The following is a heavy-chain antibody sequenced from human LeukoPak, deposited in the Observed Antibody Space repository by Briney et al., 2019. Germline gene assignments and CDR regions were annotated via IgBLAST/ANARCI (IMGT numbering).Heavy chain of an antibody. D-gene: IGHD6-13*01. CDR1: GYTLTELS. V-gene: IGHV1-24*01. CDR2: FDPEDGET. Sequence: ASGKVSCKVSGYTLTELSMHWVRQAPGKGLEWMGGFDPEDGETIYAQKFQGRVTMTEDTSTDTAYMELSSLRSEDTAVYYCATTPSYSSSWYAPDWFDPWGQGTLVTVSS. J-gene: IGHJ5*02. CDR3: ATTPSYSSSWYAPDWFDP.